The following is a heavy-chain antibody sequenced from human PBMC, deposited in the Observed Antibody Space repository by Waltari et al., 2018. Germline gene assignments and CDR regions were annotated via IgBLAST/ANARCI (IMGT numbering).Heavy chain of an antibody. Sequence: QVQLQQWGAGLLKPSETLSLTCAVYGGSFSGYYWSWIRQPPGKGLEWIGEINHSGSTNSNPSLKSRVTISVDTSKNQFSLKLSSVTAADTAVYYCARGRWSYYYDSSGYYYDYWGQGTLVTVSS. J-gene: IGHJ4*02. CDR3: ARGRWSYYYDSSGYYYDY. D-gene: IGHD3-22*01. CDR2: INHSGST. CDR1: GGSFSGYY. V-gene: IGHV4-34*01.